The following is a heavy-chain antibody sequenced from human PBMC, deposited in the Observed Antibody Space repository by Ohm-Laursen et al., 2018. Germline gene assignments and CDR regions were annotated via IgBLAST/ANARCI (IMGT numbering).Heavy chain of an antibody. Sequence: ASVKVSCKASGYTFTSYYMHWVRQAPGQGLEWMGIINPSGGSTSYAQNFQGRVTMTRDTSTNTVYMELSSLRSEDTAVYYCARVCSGGSCYSSLDSWGQGTLVTVSS. CDR3: ARVCSGGSCYSSLDS. J-gene: IGHJ5*01. D-gene: IGHD2-15*01. CDR2: INPSGGST. V-gene: IGHV1-46*01. CDR1: GYTFTSYY.